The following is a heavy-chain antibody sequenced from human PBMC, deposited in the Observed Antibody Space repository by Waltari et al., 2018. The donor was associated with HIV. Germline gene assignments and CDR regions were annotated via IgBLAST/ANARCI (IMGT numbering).Heavy chain of an antibody. Sequence: VHLVESGGGVVQPGRSLRVSCAASGFTFSSYAMHWVRQAPGKGPEWVAVISFDGNKKYHADSVKGRFTISRDNSKKVMYLQMSSLRPDDTGVYFCARDSGRYFDWMFGWFDSWGQGTRVIVSS. V-gene: IGHV3-30*04. CDR3: ARDSGRYFDWMFGWFDS. D-gene: IGHD3-9*01. CDR2: ISFDGNKK. J-gene: IGHJ5*01. CDR1: GFTFSSYA.